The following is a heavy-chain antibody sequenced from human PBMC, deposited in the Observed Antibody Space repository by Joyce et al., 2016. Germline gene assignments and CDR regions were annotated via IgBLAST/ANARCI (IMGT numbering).Heavy chain of an antibody. CDR2: VFSTGTT. Sequence: QVQLQESGPRLAKPSEILSLTCTVSGDSMNNYYWNWIRPAPAEGREGLVYVFSTGTTHYNPSVEGRRAMSIDTAKNHFSLRLDSVTAADTAMYYCAGAPLSPTLRAFDFWGQGTMVTVSS. D-gene: IGHD2/OR15-2a*01. J-gene: IGHJ3*01. V-gene: IGHV4-59*01. CDR3: AGAPLSPTLRAFDF. CDR1: GDSMNNYY.